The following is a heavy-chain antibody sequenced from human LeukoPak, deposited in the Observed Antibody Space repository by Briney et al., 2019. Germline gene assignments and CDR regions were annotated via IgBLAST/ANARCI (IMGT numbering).Heavy chain of an antibody. Sequence: KASETLSLTCTVSGGSISSSSYYWGWIRPPPGKGLEWIGSIYYSGSTYYNPSLKSRVTISVDTSKNQFSLKLSSVTAADTAVYYCARATDTCTNGVCYLDYWGQGTLVTVSS. D-gene: IGHD2-8*01. CDR3: ARATDTCTNGVCYLDY. CDR2: IYYSGST. J-gene: IGHJ4*02. V-gene: IGHV4-39*07. CDR1: GGSISSSSYY.